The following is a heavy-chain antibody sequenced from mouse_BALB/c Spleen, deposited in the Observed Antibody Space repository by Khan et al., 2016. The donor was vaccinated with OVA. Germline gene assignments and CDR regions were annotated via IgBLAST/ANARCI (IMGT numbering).Heavy chain of an antibody. J-gene: IGHJ3*01. CDR1: GFTFSNYA. CDR3: ARELFTTVVATPCAY. CDR2: ISSGGRYT. Sequence: EVQLVESGGGLVKPGGSLKLSCAASGFTFSNYAMSWVRQTPEKRLEWVTTISSGGRYTYYPDSVQGRFTISRDNAKNTLSLQMSSLRSEDTAIYYCARELFTTVVATPCAYWGQGTLVTVSA. V-gene: IGHV5-9-3*01. D-gene: IGHD1-1*01.